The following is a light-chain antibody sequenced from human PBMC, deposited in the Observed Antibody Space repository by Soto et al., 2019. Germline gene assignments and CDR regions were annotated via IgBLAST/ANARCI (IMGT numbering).Light chain of an antibody. J-gene: IGKJ5*01. CDR3: QQYNDWPPIT. Sequence: EIMMTQSPATLSVSPGERATLSCRASQDVYINVAWYQQKPGQTPRLLIYYASTRATGIPPRFSGSGSGTEFTLTVSSLQSEDSGLYYCQQYNDWPPITFGQGTRLEIK. V-gene: IGKV3-15*01. CDR1: QDVYIN. CDR2: YAS.